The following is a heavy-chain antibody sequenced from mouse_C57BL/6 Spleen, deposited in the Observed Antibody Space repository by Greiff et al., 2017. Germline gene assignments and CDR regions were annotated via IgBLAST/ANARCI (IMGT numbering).Heavy chain of an antibody. Sequence: QVQLQQSGAELVRPGASVTLSCKASGYTFTDYELHWVKQTPVHGLEWIGAIDPETGGTAYNQKFKGKAILTADKSSSTAYVALRSLTSEVSAVYYCTRFGSSYYFVYWGQGTTLTVSS. CDR3: TRFGSSYYFVY. D-gene: IGHD1-1*01. CDR2: IDPETGGT. J-gene: IGHJ2*01. CDR1: GYTFTDYE. V-gene: IGHV1-15*01.